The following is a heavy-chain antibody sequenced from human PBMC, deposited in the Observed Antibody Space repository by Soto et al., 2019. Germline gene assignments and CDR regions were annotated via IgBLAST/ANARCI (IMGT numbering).Heavy chain of an antibody. CDR2: IYSDDTT. Sequence: EVQLVESEGGLVQPGGSLRLSCAASGFTVSGNYMSWVRQAPGKGLEWVSVIYSDDTTFYADSVKGRFTISRDNSKNTLYLQMNSLRAEDTAVYYCARNGDSSDYRGWFDPWGQGTLVTVSS. CDR3: ARNGDSSDYRGWFDP. D-gene: IGHD3-22*01. V-gene: IGHV3-66*01. CDR1: GFTVSGNY. J-gene: IGHJ5*02.